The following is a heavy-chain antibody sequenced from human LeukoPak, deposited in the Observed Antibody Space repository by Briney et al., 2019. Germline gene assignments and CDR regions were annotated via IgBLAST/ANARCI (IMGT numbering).Heavy chain of an antibody. J-gene: IGHJ4*02. CDR2: ITSSSSYI. CDR3: ARVKWLSAPGAEGNFDY. CDR1: GFTFTSYG. V-gene: IGHV3-21*01. D-gene: IGHD3-22*01. Sequence: GGTLRLSCAASGFTFTSYGMSWVRQAPGRGLGWVSSITSSSSYIYYADSVKGRFTISRDNARNSLYLQMDSLRAEDTAVYYCARVKWLSAPGAEGNFDYWGQGTLVTVSS.